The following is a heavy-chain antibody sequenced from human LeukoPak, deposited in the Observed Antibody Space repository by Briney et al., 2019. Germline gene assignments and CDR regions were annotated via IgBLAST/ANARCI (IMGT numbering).Heavy chain of an antibody. V-gene: IGHV4-39*07. J-gene: IGHJ4*02. CDR1: GDSISSRNSY. D-gene: IGHD1-26*01. CDR3: ARGRRGSYFQDY. Sequence: PSETLSLTCTVSGDSISSRNSYWGWIRQPPGKGLEWIGSMWFGATTSYDPSLKSRVTISIDPSKNQFSLKLSAVTAADTALYYCARGRRGSYFQDYWGQGTLVTVSS. CDR2: MWFGATT.